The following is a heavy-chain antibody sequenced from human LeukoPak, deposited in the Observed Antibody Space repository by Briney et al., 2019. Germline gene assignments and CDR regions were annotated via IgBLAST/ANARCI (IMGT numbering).Heavy chain of an antibody. CDR2: INPSGGST. V-gene: IGHV1-46*01. CDR1: GYTFTSYY. Sequence: ASVKVSCRASGYTFTSYYMHWVRQAPGLGLEWMGIINPSGGSTSYAQKFQGRVTMTRDTSTSTVYMELSSLRSEDTAVYYCARMGNYYDSSGYSRPFDYWGQGTLVTVSS. D-gene: IGHD3-22*01. J-gene: IGHJ4*02. CDR3: ARMGNYYDSSGYSRPFDY.